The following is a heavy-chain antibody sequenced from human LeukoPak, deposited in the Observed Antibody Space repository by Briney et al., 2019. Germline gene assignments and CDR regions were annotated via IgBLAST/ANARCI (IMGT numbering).Heavy chain of an antibody. CDR2: IIPILGIA. V-gene: IGHV1-69*04. J-gene: IGHJ5*02. D-gene: IGHD3-9*01. Sequence: GASVKVSCKASGGTFSSYAISWVRQAPGQGLEWMGRIIPILGIANYAQKFQGRVTITADKSTSTAYMELSSLRSEDTAVYYCAREDYDTLTHEDYNWFDPWGQGTLVTVSS. CDR3: AREDYDTLTHEDYNWFDP. CDR1: GGTFSSYA.